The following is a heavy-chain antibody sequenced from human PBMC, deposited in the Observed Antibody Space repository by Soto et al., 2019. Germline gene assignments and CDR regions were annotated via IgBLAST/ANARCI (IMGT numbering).Heavy chain of an antibody. CDR1: GFTFTDYW. D-gene: IGHD4-4*01. V-gene: IGHV3-74*01. CDR3: ARETYRGFYFDY. CDR2: IHSDGSRT. Sequence: PGGSLRLSYAASGFTFTDYWTHWVRQAPGKGLVWVSRIHSDGSRTSYADSVTGRFTISRDNAKNTLYLQMNSLRVEDTALYYWARETYRGFYFDYWGQGTLVTVSS. J-gene: IGHJ4*02.